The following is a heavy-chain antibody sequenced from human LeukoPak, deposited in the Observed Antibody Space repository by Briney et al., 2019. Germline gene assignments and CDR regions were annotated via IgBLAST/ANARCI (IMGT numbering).Heavy chain of an antibody. D-gene: IGHD3-10*01. J-gene: IGHJ4*02. V-gene: IGHV1-18*01. CDR2: ISAYNGNT. CDR1: GYTFTSYG. CDR3: ARDQRPYGSGSYPDY. Sequence: GASVKVSCKASGYTFTSYGISWVRQAPGQGLEWMGWISAYNGNTNYAQKLQGRVTMTTDTSTSTAYMELRSLRSDDTAVYYCARDQRPYGSGSYPDYWGQGTLVTVSS.